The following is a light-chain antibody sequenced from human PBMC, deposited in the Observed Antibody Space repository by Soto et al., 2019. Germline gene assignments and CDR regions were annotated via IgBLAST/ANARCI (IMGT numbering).Light chain of an antibody. V-gene: IGKV3-11*01. Sequence: EIVLTQSPATLSLSPGERATLSCRASQSVSSYVACYQQKPGQAPMLLIYDASNRATGIPARFSGSESGTDLPLTSSSLEPEDFAFYSCQQRSNWPDTCGQGTRLEIK. CDR3: QQRSNWPDT. J-gene: IGKJ5*01. CDR2: DAS. CDR1: QSVSSY.